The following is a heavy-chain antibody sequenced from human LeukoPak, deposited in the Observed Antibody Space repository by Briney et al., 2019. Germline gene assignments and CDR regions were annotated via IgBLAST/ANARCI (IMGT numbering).Heavy chain of an antibody. V-gene: IGHV3-23*01. CDR2: ISASGGRT. CDR1: GFTFRSYA. CDR3: AKVSPYSSSWSGAFDI. Sequence: GGSLRLSCAASGFTFRSYAMSWVRQAPGKGLEWVSGISASGGRTYYADSVKGRFTISRDNSKNTLYLQMNSLRAEDTAVYDCAKVSPYSSSWSGAFDIWGQGTMVTVSS. D-gene: IGHD6-13*01. J-gene: IGHJ3*02.